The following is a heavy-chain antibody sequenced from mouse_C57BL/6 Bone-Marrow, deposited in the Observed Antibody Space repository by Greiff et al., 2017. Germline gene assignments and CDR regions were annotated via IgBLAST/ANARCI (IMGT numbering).Heavy chain of an antibody. Sequence: DVMLVESGGGLVQPGRSLRLSCATSGFTFSDFYMEWVRQAPGKGLEWIAASRNKANDYTTEYSASVKGRLIVSRDTSQRILYLQMNYLRAEDSAIYYGARERTGTSDYWGQGTSVTVSS. CDR3: ARERTGTSDY. V-gene: IGHV7-1*01. J-gene: IGHJ4*01. CDR1: GFTFSDFY. CDR2: SRNKANDYTT. D-gene: IGHD4-1*01.